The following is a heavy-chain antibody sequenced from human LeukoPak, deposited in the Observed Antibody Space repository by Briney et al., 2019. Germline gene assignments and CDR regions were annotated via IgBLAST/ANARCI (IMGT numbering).Heavy chain of an antibody. J-gene: IGHJ4*02. CDR2: IYSGGST. CDR3: ARDYGRLWPLFDY. Sequence: GGSLRLSCAASGFTVSSNYMSWVRQAPGKGLEWVSVIYSGGSTYYADSVKGRFTISRDNSKNTLYLQMNSLRAEDTAVYYCARDYGRLWPLFDYWGQGTLVTVSS. V-gene: IGHV3-66*01. CDR1: GFTVSSNY. D-gene: IGHD3-16*01.